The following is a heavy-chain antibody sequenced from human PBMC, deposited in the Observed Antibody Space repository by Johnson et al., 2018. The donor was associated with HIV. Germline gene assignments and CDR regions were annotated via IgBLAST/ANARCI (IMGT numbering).Heavy chain of an antibody. CDR2: ISFAGVKK. Sequence: QVQLVESGGGLVQPGRSLRLSCAASGFTFSNYGMAWVRQAPGKGLEWVTVISFAGVKKYYADSVTGRFTISRDNSKNTMYLQMNSLRIEDTALYYCANLGDYGGNNGFDIWGRGTMVTVSS. CDR1: GFTFSNYG. CDR3: ANLGDYGGNNGFDI. J-gene: IGHJ3*02. V-gene: IGHV3-30*18. D-gene: IGHD4-23*01.